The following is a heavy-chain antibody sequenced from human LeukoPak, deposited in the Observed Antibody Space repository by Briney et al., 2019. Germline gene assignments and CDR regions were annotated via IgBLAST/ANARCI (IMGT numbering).Heavy chain of an antibody. CDR1: GFTFSSYW. CDR2: INSDGSSA. Sequence: GGSLRLSCAASGFTFSSYWMHWVRQVPGKGLVWVSRINSDGSSATYADSVKGRFTISRDNAKNTLYLQMNSLRAEDTAVYYCASWSSLGSGYYIDYWGQGTLVTVSS. CDR3: ASWSSLGSGYYIDY. V-gene: IGHV3-74*01. D-gene: IGHD3-22*01. J-gene: IGHJ4*02.